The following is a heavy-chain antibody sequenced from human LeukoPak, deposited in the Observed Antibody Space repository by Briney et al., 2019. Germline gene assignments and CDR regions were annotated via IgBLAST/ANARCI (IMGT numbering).Heavy chain of an antibody. CDR3: AKDSPDCSGGSCYPGYFDY. D-gene: IGHD2-15*01. J-gene: IGHJ4*02. Sequence: PGRSLRLFCAASGFTFSSYGMHWVRQAPGKGLEWVAVISYDGSNKYYADSVKGRFTISRDNSKNTLYLQMNSLRAEDTAVYYCAKDSPDCSGGSCYPGYFDYWGQGTLVTVSS. CDR1: GFTFSSYG. V-gene: IGHV3-30*18. CDR2: ISYDGSNK.